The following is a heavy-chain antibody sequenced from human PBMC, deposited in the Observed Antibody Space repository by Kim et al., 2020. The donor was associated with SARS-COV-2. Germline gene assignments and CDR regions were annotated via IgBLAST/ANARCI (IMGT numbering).Heavy chain of an antibody. J-gene: IGHJ4*02. V-gene: IGHV3-23*01. CDR2: ISGNGGTT. CDR1: GFTFNNYA. CDR3: AKRLNKVSPSFHY. Sequence: GGSLRLSCAASGFTFNNYAMNWVRQAPGKGLEWVSVISGNGGTTYYADFVKGRFTISRDNSKNTLYLQMNSLRAEDTAVFYCAKRLNKVSPSFHYWGQGTPVTVSS.